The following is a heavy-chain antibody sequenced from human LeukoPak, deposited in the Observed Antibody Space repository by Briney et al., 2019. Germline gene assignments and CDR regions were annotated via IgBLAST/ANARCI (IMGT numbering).Heavy chain of an antibody. CDR3: ARVGVDTPRNNWFDP. D-gene: IGHD2-2*02. Sequence: RGSLRLSCAASGFTFSDYYMSWIRQAPGKGLEWVSYISGSSSYINYADSVKGRFTISRDNAKNSLYLQMNSLGAEDTAVYYCARVGVDTPRNNWFDPWGQGTLVTVSS. CDR1: GFTFSDYY. V-gene: IGHV3-11*06. J-gene: IGHJ5*02. CDR2: ISGSSSYI.